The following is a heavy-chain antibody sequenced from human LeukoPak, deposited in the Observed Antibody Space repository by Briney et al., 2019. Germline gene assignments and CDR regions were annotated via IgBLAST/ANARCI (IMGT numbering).Heavy chain of an antibody. J-gene: IGHJ4*02. CDR1: GFTVSSNH. V-gene: IGHV3-66*01. CDR3: AKEKMSSGSYYY. Sequence: GGSLRLSCEASGFTVSSNHMSWVRQAPGKGLEWVSTISSGGSSYYADSVKGRFTISRDNSKNTLYLQMNSLRAEDTAVYYCAKEKMSSGSYYYWGQGTLVTVSS. D-gene: IGHD3-10*01. CDR2: ISSGGSS.